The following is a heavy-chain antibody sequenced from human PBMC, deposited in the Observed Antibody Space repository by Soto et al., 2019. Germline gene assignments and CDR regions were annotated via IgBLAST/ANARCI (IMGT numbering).Heavy chain of an antibody. J-gene: IGHJ3*02. CDR3: ARHTDDILTGNEALDI. D-gene: IGHD3-9*01. CDR1: GGSLSSGGCS. V-gene: IGHV4-61*08. CDR2: IYYSGTT. Sequence: SETLSLTCAVAGGSLSSGGCSWSWLRQPPGKGLEWIGYIYYSGTTNYNPTLKSRITILVDTSENQFSLKLTSVTAADTAVYYCARHTDDILTGNEALDIWGQGTVVTVSS.